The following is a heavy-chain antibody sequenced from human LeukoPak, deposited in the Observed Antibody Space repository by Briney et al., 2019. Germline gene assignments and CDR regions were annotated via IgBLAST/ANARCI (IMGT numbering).Heavy chain of an antibody. J-gene: IGHJ6*03. D-gene: IGHD2-2*02. CDR3: ARGGYCTSANCYTYSYYMDV. Sequence: PGGSLRLSCAASGFTFSSYSMNWVRQAPGKGLEWVSSISSSSSYIYYADSVKGRFTISRDNAKNSLYLQMNSLRAEDTAVYYCARGGYCTSANCYTYSYYMDVWGKGTTVTVSS. V-gene: IGHV3-21*01. CDR2: ISSSSSYI. CDR1: GFTFSSYS.